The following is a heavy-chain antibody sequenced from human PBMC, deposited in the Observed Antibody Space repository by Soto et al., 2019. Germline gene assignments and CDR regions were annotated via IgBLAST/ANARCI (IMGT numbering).Heavy chain of an antibody. CDR2: ITWNSDNI. CDR3: AKDRYSSGWIFDY. Sequence: PGGSLRLSCAASGFTFDDYAMHWVRQVPGKGLEWVSGITWNSDNIGYADSVKGRFTISRDNAKNSLYLQMNSLRAEDTALYYCAKDRYSSGWIFDYWGQGTLVTVS. D-gene: IGHD6-19*01. J-gene: IGHJ4*02. CDR1: GFTFDDYA. V-gene: IGHV3-9*01.